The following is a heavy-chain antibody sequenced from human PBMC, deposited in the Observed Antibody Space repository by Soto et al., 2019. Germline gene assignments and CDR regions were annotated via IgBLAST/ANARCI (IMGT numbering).Heavy chain of an antibody. Sequence: EVQLVESGGGLVQPGGSLRLSCAASGFTLSNYCMSWVRQARGRGLEWVAKINQGGSEKWSADSVKGRFTISRDNAKNSLYLQLNSLGAEDKAVYYCVTDDGDYSFDYWGQGALVTVSS. CDR1: GFTLSNYC. J-gene: IGHJ4*02. D-gene: IGHD4-17*01. CDR2: INQGGSEK. CDR3: VTDDGDYSFDY. V-gene: IGHV3-7*03.